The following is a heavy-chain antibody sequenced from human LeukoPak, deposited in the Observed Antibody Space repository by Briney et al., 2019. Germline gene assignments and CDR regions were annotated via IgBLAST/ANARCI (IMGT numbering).Heavy chain of an antibody. CDR1: GGSFSGYY. CDR2: INHSGST. D-gene: IGHD3-22*01. Sequence: ASETLSLTCAVYGGSFSGYYWSWIRQPPGKGLEWIGEINHSGSTNYNPSLKSRVTISVDTSKNQFSLKLRSVTAADTAVYYCARVTGYMIEDYFDYWGQGTLVTVSS. CDR3: ARVTGYMIEDYFDY. J-gene: IGHJ4*02. V-gene: IGHV4-34*01.